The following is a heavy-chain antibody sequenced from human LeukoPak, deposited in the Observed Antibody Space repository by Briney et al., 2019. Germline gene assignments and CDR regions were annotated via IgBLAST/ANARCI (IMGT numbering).Heavy chain of an antibody. V-gene: IGHV3-66*01. Sequence: GGSLRLSCAASGFTVSGNYMSWVRQAPGKGLEWVSVIYSSGSTYYADSVKGRFTISRDNSKNTLYLQMNRLGAEDTAVYYCARVGSGYYVAWGQGALVTVSS. J-gene: IGHJ5*02. CDR2: IYSSGST. CDR3: ARVGSGYYVA. CDR1: GFTVSGNY. D-gene: IGHD3-3*01.